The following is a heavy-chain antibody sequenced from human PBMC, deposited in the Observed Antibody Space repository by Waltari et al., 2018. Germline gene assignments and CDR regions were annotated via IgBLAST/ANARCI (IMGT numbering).Heavy chain of an antibody. J-gene: IGHJ4*02. CDR1: GGSFSGYY. CDR2: INHSGST. V-gene: IGHV4-34*01. CDR3: ARATMVRGLDY. D-gene: IGHD3-10*01. Sequence: QVQLQQWGAGLLKPSATLSLTCAVYGGSFSGYYWSWIRQPPGKGLEWIGEINHSGSTNYNPSLKSRVTISVDTAKNQFSLKLSSVTAADTAVYYCARATMVRGLDYWGQGTLVTVSS.